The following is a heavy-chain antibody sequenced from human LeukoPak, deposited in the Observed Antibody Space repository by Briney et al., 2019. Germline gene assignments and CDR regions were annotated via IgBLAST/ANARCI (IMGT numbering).Heavy chain of an antibody. CDR2: IKEDGSEK. CDR1: GFTFSRYW. V-gene: IGHV3-7*01. D-gene: IGHD3-22*01. CDR3: ARYYYNDNGYSEDAFDI. J-gene: IGHJ3*02. Sequence: GGSLRLSCAASGFTFSRYWMTWVRHAPGKGLEWVANIKEDGSEKNYVDSVEGRFTISRDNAKNSLYLQINSLRADDTAVYYCARYYYNDNGYSEDAFDIWGQGTMVTVSS.